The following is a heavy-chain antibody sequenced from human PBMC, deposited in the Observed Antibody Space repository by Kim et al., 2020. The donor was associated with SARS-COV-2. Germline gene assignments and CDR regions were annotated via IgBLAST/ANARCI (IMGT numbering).Heavy chain of an antibody. Sequence: SETLSLTCTVSGGSISSGGYYWSWIRQHPGKGLEWIGYIYYSGSTYYNPSLKSRVTISVDTSKNQFSLKLSSVTAADTAVYYCARDKSSGTFDYWGQGTLVTVSS. V-gene: IGHV4-31*03. D-gene: IGHD3-22*01. CDR2: IYYSGST. CDR1: GGSISSGGYY. J-gene: IGHJ4*02. CDR3: ARDKSSGTFDY.